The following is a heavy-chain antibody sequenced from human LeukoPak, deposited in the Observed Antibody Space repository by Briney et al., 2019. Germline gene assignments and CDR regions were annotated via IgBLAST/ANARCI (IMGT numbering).Heavy chain of an antibody. CDR1: GFTFINCG. CDR3: ARGAKPLFDY. V-gene: IGHV3-23*01. J-gene: IGHJ4*02. Sequence: GGSLRLSCAGSGFTFINCGMIWVRQAPGKGLEWVSSVSGSGTSTHYADSVKGRFTISRDNSKNTLYLQMNSPRAEDTAVYYCARGAKPLFDYWGQGTLVTVSS. CDR2: VSGSGTST.